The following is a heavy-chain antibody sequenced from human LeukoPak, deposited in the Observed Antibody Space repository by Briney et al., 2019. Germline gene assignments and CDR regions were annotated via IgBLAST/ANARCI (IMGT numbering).Heavy chain of an antibody. V-gene: IGHV4-34*01. CDR3: ARGIYDFWSGYSKPNYYYYMDV. Sequence: PWETLSLTCALYGGSFSGYYWSWIRQPPGKGLEWIGEINHSGSTNYNPSLKSRVTISVDTSKNQFSLKLSSVTAADTAVYYCARGIYDFWSGYSKPNYYYYMDVWGKGTTVTVSS. J-gene: IGHJ6*03. D-gene: IGHD3-3*01. CDR1: GGSFSGYY. CDR2: INHSGST.